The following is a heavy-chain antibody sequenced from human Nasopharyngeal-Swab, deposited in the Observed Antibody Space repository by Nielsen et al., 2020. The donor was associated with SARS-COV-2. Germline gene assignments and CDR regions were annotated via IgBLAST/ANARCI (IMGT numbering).Heavy chain of an antibody. D-gene: IGHD2-2*01. J-gene: IGHJ5*02. CDR3: ARDTHLGYCSSTSCYGGWFDP. CDR2: ISAYNGNT. CDR1: GYTFTSYG. Sequence: ASVKVSCKASGYTFTSYGISWVRQAPGQGLEWMGWISAYNGNTNYAQKLQDRVTMTTDTSTSTAYMELRSLRSDDTAVYYCARDTHLGYCSSTSCYGGWFDPWGQGTLVTVSS. V-gene: IGHV1-18*01.